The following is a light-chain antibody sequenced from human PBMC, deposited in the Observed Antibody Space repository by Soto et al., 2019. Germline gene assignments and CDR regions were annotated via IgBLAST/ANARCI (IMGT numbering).Light chain of an antibody. J-gene: IGLJ1*01. CDR3: SSYTSSSTYV. V-gene: IGLV2-14*01. CDR2: DVS. Sequence: LTQPASVSGSPGQSITISCTGTSSDVGGYNCVSWYQQHPGKAPKLMIYDVSNRPSGVSNRFSGSKSGNTASLTISGLQAEDEADYYCSSYTSSSTYVFGTGIKVTVL. CDR1: SSDVGGYNC.